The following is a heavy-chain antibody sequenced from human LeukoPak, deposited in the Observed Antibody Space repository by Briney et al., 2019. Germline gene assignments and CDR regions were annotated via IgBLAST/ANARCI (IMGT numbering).Heavy chain of an antibody. Sequence: GGSLRLSCAASGFSFSTYGMHWVRQAPGKGLEWVAFIQYDGTNKYYGDSVKGRFTISRDNSRHTVYLQMNSLRAEDTAVYYCAKGSQWYEDYWGQGTLVTVSS. D-gene: IGHD2-15*01. CDR1: GFSFSTYG. V-gene: IGHV3-30*02. J-gene: IGHJ4*02. CDR3: AKGSQWYEDY. CDR2: IQYDGTNK.